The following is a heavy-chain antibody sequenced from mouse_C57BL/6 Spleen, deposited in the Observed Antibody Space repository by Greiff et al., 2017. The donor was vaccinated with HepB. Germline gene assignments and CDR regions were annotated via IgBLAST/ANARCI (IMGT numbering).Heavy chain of an antibody. V-gene: IGHV1-55*01. Sequence: VQLQQPGAELVKPGASVKMSCKASGYTFTSYWITWVKQRPGQGLEWIGDIYPGSGSTNYNEKFKSKATLTVDTSSSTAYMQLSSLTSEDSAVYYCASRGGYYYGSSWFAYWGQGTLVTVSA. CDR3: ASRGGYYYGSSWFAY. CDR2: IYPGSGST. J-gene: IGHJ3*01. CDR1: GYTFTSYW. D-gene: IGHD1-1*01.